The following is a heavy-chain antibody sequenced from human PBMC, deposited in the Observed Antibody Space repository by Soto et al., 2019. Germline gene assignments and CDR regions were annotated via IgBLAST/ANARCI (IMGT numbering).Heavy chain of an antibody. CDR2: INPNSGGT. Sequence: ASVKVSCKASGYTFTGYYMHWVRQAPGQGLEWMGWINPNSGGTNYAQKFQGRVTMARDTSISTAYMELSRLRSDDTAVYYCAGANAHYSCYYCMDVWRQGTTVTVSS. J-gene: IGHJ6*02. CDR3: AGANAHYSCYYCMDV. D-gene: IGHD1-1*01. V-gene: IGHV1-2*02. CDR1: GYTFTGYY.